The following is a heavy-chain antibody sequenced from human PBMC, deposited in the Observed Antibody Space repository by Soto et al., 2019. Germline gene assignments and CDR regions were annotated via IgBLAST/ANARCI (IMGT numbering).Heavy chain of an antibody. J-gene: IGHJ4*02. Sequence: PGGSLRLSCAASGFTFSSYTLHWVRQAPGQGLESVSGISSNGGSIFYADSVKGRFTVSRDNSKNTLFLQMGSLTTDDTAVYYCARVSPPPYRYGRGGRCYYDYWGQGTQVTVSS. CDR3: ARVSPPPYRYGRGGRCYYDY. V-gene: IGHV3-64*02. CDR1: GFTFSSYT. CDR2: ISSNGGSI. D-gene: IGHD3-16*02.